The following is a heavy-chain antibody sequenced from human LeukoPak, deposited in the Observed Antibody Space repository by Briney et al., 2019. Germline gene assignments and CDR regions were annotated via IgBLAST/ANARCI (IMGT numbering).Heavy chain of an antibody. V-gene: IGHV4-59*01. CDR3: ARGRITAANTGAFDI. D-gene: IGHD6-25*01. Sequence: SETLSLTCTVSGGSISSYYWSWIRQPPGKGLEWIGYIYYSGSTNYNPSLKSRATISADTSKNHISLNLISVTAADTAVYYCARGRITAANTGAFDIWGQGTMVTVSS. J-gene: IGHJ3*02. CDR2: IYYSGST. CDR1: GGSISSYY.